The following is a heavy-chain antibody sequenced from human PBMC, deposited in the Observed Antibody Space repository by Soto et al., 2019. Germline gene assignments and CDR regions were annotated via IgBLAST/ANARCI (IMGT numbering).Heavy chain of an antibody. D-gene: IGHD6-13*01. Sequence: ASVKVSCNASGYKFVDYYIHWVRQAPGQGLEYMGWINPDNGGSNTAQTFQDRVTLTRDTSISTVYMEVTSLTSNDSAVYYCARFSPSSWYNYWGQGTLVTASS. CDR3: ARFSPSSWYNY. V-gene: IGHV1-2*02. J-gene: IGHJ4*02. CDR2: INPDNGGS. CDR1: GYKFVDYY.